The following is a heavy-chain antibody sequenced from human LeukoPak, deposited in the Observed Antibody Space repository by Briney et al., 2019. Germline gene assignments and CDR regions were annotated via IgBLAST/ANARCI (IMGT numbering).Heavy chain of an antibody. CDR3: ARAKEYCSSTSCYGMIWFDP. CDR1: GGSFSGYY. CDR2: INHSGST. D-gene: IGHD2-2*01. J-gene: IGHJ5*02. V-gene: IGHV4-34*01. Sequence: SETLSLTCAVYGGSFSGYYWSWIRQPPGKGLEWIGEINHSGSTNYNPSLKSRVTISVDTSKNQFSLKLSSVTAADTAVYYCARAKEYCSSTSCYGMIWFDPWGQGTLVTVSS.